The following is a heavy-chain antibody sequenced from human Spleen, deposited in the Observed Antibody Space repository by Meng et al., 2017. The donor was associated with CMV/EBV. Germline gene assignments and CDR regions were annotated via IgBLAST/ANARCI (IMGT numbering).Heavy chain of an antibody. V-gene: IGHV3-23*01. CDR1: GFTFSSYA. Sequence: GESLKISCAASGFTFSSYAMTWVRQAPGKGLEWVSVISGGGGTTDFADSVKGRSTISRDNSKNTLYLQMYSLRAEDTAVYYCAKEPTYQRYSGSYLDYWGQGTLVTVSS. CDR3: AKEPTYQRYSGSYLDY. J-gene: IGHJ4*02. D-gene: IGHD1-26*01. CDR2: ISGGGGTT.